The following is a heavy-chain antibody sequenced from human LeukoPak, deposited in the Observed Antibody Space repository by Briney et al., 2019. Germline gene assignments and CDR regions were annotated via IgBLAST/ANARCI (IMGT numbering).Heavy chain of an antibody. CDR1: GFSFTTHA. J-gene: IGHJ4*02. CDR3: AILVRVYYFDY. CDR2: ISGSGGST. Sequence: GGSLRLSCVASGFSFTTHAMSWVRQAPGKGLEWVSAISGSGGSTYYADSVKGRFTISRDNSKNTLYLQMNSLRAEDTAVYYCAILVRVYYFDYWGQGTLVTVSS. D-gene: IGHD6-13*01. V-gene: IGHV3-23*01.